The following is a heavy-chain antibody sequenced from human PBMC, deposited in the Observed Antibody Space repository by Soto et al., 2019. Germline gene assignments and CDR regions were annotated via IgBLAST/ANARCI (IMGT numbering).Heavy chain of an antibody. CDR2: IYLSGNT. D-gene: IGHD3-22*01. CDR3: ASDGHFSDSSGYFDS. V-gene: IGHV4-30-2*01. Sequence: SETLCLRCGGSGGSMSRGAYSWSWIRQPPVKGLEWIAYIYLSGNTYSNPSLKSRVTISLDRSKNQFSLRLTSVTAAGTAGYYSASDGHFSDSSGYFDSCGQG. J-gene: IGHJ4*02. CDR1: GGSMSRGAYS.